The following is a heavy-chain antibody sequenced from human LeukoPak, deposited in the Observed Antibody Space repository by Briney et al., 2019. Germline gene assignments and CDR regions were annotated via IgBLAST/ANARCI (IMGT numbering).Heavy chain of an antibody. CDR3: ARSSEGRYYYDSSGYSYYYYYMDV. Sequence: SETLSLTCTVSGGSISPYYWSWIRQPPGKGLEWIGYIYYSGGTNYSPSLKSRVTISVDTSKKQFSLKLTSVTAADTAVYYCARSSEGRYYYDSSGYSYYYYYMDVWGKGTTVTISS. V-gene: IGHV4-59*01. D-gene: IGHD3-22*01. J-gene: IGHJ6*03. CDR2: IYYSGGT. CDR1: GGSISPYY.